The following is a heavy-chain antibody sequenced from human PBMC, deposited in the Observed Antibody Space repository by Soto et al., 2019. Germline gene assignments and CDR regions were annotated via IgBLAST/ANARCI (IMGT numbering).Heavy chain of an antibody. V-gene: IGHV4-4*02. Sequence: QVQLQESGPGLVKPSGTLSLTCAVSGGSISSSNWWSWVRQPPGKGLEWIGEIYHSGSTNYNPSLKSRVTXXVXKXXNQFSLKLSSVTAADTAVYYCANKGYSYGFGAFDIWGQGTMVTVSS. CDR1: GGSISSSNW. CDR3: ANKGYSYGFGAFDI. D-gene: IGHD5-18*01. J-gene: IGHJ3*02. CDR2: IYHSGST.